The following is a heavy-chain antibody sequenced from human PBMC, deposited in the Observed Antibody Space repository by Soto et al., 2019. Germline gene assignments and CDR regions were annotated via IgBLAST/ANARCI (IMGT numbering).Heavy chain of an antibody. CDR1: GFTFSSYA. V-gene: IGHV3-23*01. D-gene: IGHD6-19*01. J-gene: IGHJ4*02. Sequence: EVQLLESGGGLVQLGGSLRLSCAASGFTFSSYAMSWVRQAPGKGLEWVSTISGSGGSTYYADSVKGRFTISRDNSKNTLYLQVNSLRAEDTAVYYCAKCSPRYSSGLKAYYFDYWGQGTLVTVSS. CDR3: AKCSPRYSSGLKAYYFDY. CDR2: ISGSGGST.